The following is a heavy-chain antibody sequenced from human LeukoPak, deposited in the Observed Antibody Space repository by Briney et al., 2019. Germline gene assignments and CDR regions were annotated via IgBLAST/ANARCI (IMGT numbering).Heavy chain of an antibody. CDR3: ARSSSMVRGVITYYGMDV. D-gene: IGHD3-10*01. J-gene: IGHJ6*02. V-gene: IGHV1-8*01. CDR1: GYTFTSYD. CDR2: VSPNSGNT. Sequence: ASVKVSCKASGYTFTSYDINWVRQATGQGLEWMGWVSPNSGNTGHAQKFQGRVIMTRNTAINTVYMELSSLRSEDTAVYYCARSSSMVRGVITYYGMDVWGQGTTVTVSS.